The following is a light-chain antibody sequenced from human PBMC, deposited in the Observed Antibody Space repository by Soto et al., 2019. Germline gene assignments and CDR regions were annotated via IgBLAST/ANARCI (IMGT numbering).Light chain of an antibody. CDR1: SSDVGSYNL. CDR3: SSFTVSSSAI. Sequence: QSALTQPASVSGSPGQSITVSCTGSSSDVGSYNLVSWYQQYPGKAPKLMVYDVSNRPSGVSNRFSGSKSGNTASLTISGLQAEDEADYYCSSFTVSSSAIFGGGTKLTVL. J-gene: IGLJ2*01. CDR2: DVS. V-gene: IGLV2-14*02.